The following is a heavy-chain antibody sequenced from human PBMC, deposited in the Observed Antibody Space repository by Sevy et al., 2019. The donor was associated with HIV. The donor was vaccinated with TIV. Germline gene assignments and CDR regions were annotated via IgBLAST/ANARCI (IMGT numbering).Heavy chain of an antibody. V-gene: IGHV3-21*01. Sequence: GGSLRLSCAASGFTFSTYPMNRVRQAPGKGLEWVSSISFSSNYIYYADSVKGRFTIFRDNAKNSVYLQMNSLRVEDTAVYYCARPYGSGSWEAFDLWGQGTLVTVSS. D-gene: IGHD3-10*01. J-gene: IGHJ3*01. CDR2: ISFSSNYI. CDR3: ARPYGSGSWEAFDL. CDR1: GFTFSTYP.